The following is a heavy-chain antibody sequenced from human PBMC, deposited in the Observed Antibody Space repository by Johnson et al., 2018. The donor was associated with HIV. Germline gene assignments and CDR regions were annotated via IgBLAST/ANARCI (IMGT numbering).Heavy chain of an antibody. V-gene: IGHV3-15*01. D-gene: IGHD6-6*01. J-gene: IGHJ3*02. CDR1: GFTFNNAW. CDR2: IKRKTDGGTT. Sequence: MQLVESGGGLVKPGGSLRLSCAASGFTFNNAWMSWVRQAPGKGLEWVGRIKRKTDGGTTDYAAPVKGSITISRDDSKDTMYLQMNSLKTEDTALYYSTTGYTTSSPNAFDIWGQGTMVTVSS. CDR3: TTGYTTSSPNAFDI.